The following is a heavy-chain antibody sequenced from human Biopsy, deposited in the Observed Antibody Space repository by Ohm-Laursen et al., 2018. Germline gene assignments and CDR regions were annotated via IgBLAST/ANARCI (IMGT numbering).Heavy chain of an antibody. D-gene: IGHD3-22*01. V-gene: IGHV1-69*06. CDR1: GGTFTNHS. J-gene: IGHJ2*01. Sequence: SSVKVSCKASGGTFTNHSVGWVRQAPGQGLEWVGSSIPLFNTANYADKFQGRVTLTADNSTTTDYKELSSLRSEDTAIYYWSRFPLGAYDDSGSYRAVEHWYFDLWGRGTLVTVSS. CDR3: SRFPLGAYDDSGSYRAVEHWYFDL. CDR2: SIPLFNTA.